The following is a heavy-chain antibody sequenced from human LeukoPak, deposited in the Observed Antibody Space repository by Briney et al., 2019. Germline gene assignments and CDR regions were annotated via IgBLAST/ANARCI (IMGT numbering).Heavy chain of an antibody. Sequence: ASVKVSCKASGGTFSRYAISWVRQAPGQGLEWMGRIIPILGIANYAQKFQGRVTITADKSTSTAYMELSSLRSEDTAVYYCARDDSSDSSGYYYVTWYFQHWGQGTLVTVSS. V-gene: IGHV1-69*04. CDR2: IIPILGIA. CDR1: GGTFSRYA. CDR3: ARDDSSDSSGYYYVTWYFQH. J-gene: IGHJ1*01. D-gene: IGHD3-22*01.